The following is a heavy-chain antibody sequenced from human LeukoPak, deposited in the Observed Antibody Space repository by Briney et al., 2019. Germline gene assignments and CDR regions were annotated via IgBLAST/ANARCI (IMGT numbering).Heavy chain of an antibody. CDR3: ARRIRITIFGVPNLWGAFDI. CDR1: GGSFSGYY. Sequence: PSETLSLTCAVYGGSFSGYYWSWIRQPPGKGLEWIGEINHSGSTNYNPSLKSRVTISVDTSKNQFSLKLSSVTAADTAVYYCARRIRITIFGVPNLWGAFDIWGQGTMVTVSS. D-gene: IGHD3-3*01. CDR2: INHSGST. V-gene: IGHV4-34*01. J-gene: IGHJ3*02.